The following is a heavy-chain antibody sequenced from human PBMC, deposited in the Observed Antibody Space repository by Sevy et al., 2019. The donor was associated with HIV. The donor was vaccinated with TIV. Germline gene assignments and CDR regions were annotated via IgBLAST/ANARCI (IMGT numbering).Heavy chain of an antibody. V-gene: IGHV4-59*01. CDR2: IFYSRST. D-gene: IGHD1-7*01. Sequence: SETLSLTCTVSGDSISGYYWNWIRQPPGKGLEWIGYIFYSRSTTYNPSLKSRVTISKDTSKNQFSLKLTSVTAADTAVYYCARGDPELFYGMDVWGQETTVTVSS. CDR1: GDSISGYY. CDR3: ARGDPELFYGMDV. J-gene: IGHJ6*02.